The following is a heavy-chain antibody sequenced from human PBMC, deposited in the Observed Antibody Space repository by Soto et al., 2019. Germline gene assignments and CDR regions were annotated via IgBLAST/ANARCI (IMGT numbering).Heavy chain of an antibody. J-gene: IGHJ4*02. Sequence: PGWSLRLSCAASGFTFSSYSMNWVRQAPGKGLEWVSYISSSSSTIYYADSVKGRFTISRDNAKNSLYLQMNSLRAEDTAVYYSARVNYGDQIDYWGQGTLVTVSS. CDR2: ISSSSSTI. D-gene: IGHD4-17*01. V-gene: IGHV3-48*01. CDR3: ARVNYGDQIDY. CDR1: GFTFSSYS.